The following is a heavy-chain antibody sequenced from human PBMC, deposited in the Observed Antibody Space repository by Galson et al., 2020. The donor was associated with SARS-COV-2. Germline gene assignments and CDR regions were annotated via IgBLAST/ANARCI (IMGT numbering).Heavy chain of an antibody. CDR3: AIVGRYTGSGTFYKGAFDY. V-gene: IGHV1-24*01. D-gene: IGHD3-10*01. CDR2: FDHEEGDT. J-gene: IGHJ4*02. Sequence: ASVTVSCKVSGYTLTDLSMHWVRQAPGKGLEWMGGFDHEEGDTIYAQKFQGRVTLTEDTSTDTAYMELSSLRSGDTAVYYWAIVGRYTGSGTFYKGAFDYWGQGTLVTVST. CDR1: GYTLTDLS.